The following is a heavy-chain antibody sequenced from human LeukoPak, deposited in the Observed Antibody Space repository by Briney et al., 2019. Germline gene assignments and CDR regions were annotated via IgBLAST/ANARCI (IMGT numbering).Heavy chain of an antibody. Sequence: GGSLRLSCVASGFTFSIYSMNWVRQAPGKGLEWVSFISSSSSYIYYADSVKGRFTVSRDNAKNSLYLQMNSLRAEDTAVYYCAELGITMIGGVWGKGTTVTISS. J-gene: IGHJ6*04. CDR3: AELGITMIGGV. D-gene: IGHD3-10*02. CDR1: GFTFSIYS. CDR2: ISSSSSYI. V-gene: IGHV3-21*01.